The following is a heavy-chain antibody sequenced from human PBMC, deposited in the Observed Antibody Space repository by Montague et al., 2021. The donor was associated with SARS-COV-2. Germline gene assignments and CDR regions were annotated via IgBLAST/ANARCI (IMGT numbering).Heavy chain of an antibody. CDR2: VTTSGTT. V-gene: IGHV4-4*07. Sequence: SETLSLTCAVSGSSITGFSWSWVRQPPGKGLEWIGRVTTSGTTNYSPSLRSRVTISVDTSKNQFSLNLNSVTAADTAIYYCARTPTRPLSLDSWGQGTLVTASA. D-gene: IGHD6-6*01. CDR3: ARTPTRPLSLDS. J-gene: IGHJ4*02. CDR1: GSSITGFS.